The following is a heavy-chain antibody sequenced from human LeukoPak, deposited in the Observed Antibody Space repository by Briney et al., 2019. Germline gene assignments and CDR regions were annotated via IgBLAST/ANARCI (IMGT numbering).Heavy chain of an antibody. Sequence: ASGKISCKASGYTFNSYYMHWVRQGPGQGLEWMGIINPNGGTTGYAQEFQGRVSMTSDTSTSTVYMELSSLRSEDTAVYYCAKSRRKYINSGDYWGQGTLVTVSS. CDR3: AKSRRKYINSGDY. CDR1: GYTFNSYY. J-gene: IGHJ4*02. V-gene: IGHV1-46*02. D-gene: IGHD3-10*01. CDR2: INPNGGTT.